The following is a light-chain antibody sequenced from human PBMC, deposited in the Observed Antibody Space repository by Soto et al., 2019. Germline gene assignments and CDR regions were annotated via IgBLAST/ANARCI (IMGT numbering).Light chain of an antibody. Sequence: QSVLTQPASVSGSPGQSITISCTGTSSDVGAYNYVSWYQQHPGRAPKLVIYAVSSRPSGVSNRFSGSKSDNTASLTISGLQAEDEADYYCQAWDSSTAAVVFGGGTKVTVL. CDR3: QAWDSSTAAVV. V-gene: IGLV2-14*01. CDR1: SSDVGAYNY. J-gene: IGLJ2*01. CDR2: AVS.